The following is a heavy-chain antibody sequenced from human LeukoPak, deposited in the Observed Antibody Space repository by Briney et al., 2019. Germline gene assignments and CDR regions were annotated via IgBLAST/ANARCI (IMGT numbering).Heavy chain of an antibody. CDR1: GGSISSSNW. Sequence: SETLSLTCAVSGGSISSSNWWSWVRQPPGKGLEWIGEIYHSGRPNYNPPLESRVTISVDTSKNQLSLKMSSVTAADTAVYYCARDPIGYCSSTSCSYFDYWGQGTLVTVSS. CDR3: ARDPIGYCSSTSCSYFDY. V-gene: IGHV4-4*02. J-gene: IGHJ4*02. D-gene: IGHD2-2*01. CDR2: IYHSGRP.